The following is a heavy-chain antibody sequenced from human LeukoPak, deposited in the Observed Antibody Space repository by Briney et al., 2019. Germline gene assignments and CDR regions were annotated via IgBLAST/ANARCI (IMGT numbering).Heavy chain of an antibody. D-gene: IGHD6-19*01. V-gene: IGHV4-59*01. J-gene: IGHJ4*02. CDR2: IYYSGST. CDR3: ARDHNSSGWYGNDY. Sequence: SETLSLTCTVSGGSISSYYWSWIRQPPGKGLEWIGYIYYSGSTNYNPSLKSRVAISVDTSKNQFSLKLSSVTAADTAVYYCARDHNSSGWYGNDYWGQGTLVTVSS. CDR1: GGSISSYY.